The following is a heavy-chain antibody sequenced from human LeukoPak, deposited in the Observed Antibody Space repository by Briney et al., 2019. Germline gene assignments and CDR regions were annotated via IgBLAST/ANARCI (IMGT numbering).Heavy chain of an antibody. CDR2: IRSAVETT. Sequence: GGSLRLSCAASGFTMSDYGVSWVRQAPGKGLEWISGIRSAVETTHYADSVKGRFIISRDNSKNALSLQLNSLRPEDTALYYCAKHFCTGLDCSLFDSWGQGTLVTVSS. V-gene: IGHV3-23*01. CDR1: GFTMSDYG. CDR3: AKHFCTGLDCSLFDS. D-gene: IGHD3/OR15-3a*01. J-gene: IGHJ4*02.